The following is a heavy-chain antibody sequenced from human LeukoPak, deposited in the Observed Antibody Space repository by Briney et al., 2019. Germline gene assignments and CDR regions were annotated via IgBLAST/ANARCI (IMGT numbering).Heavy chain of an antibody. J-gene: IGHJ4*02. Sequence: ASVTVSCKASGYTFTSYGISWVRQAPGQGLEWMGWISAYNGNTNYAQKLQGRVTMTTDTSTSTAYMELRSLRSDDTAVYYCARVGVLSPTYCGGDCYRLWGQGTLVTVSS. CDR3: ARVGVLSPTYCGGDCYRL. CDR2: ISAYNGNT. D-gene: IGHD2-21*02. V-gene: IGHV1-18*01. CDR1: GYTFTSYG.